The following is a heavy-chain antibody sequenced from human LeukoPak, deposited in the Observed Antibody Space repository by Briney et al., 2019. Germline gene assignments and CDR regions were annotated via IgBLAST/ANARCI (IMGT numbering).Heavy chain of an antibody. D-gene: IGHD2-15*01. V-gene: IGHV3-23*01. CDR3: ARDQYCSGGSCYSGDSFDY. Sequence: GGSLRLSCAASGFTFSSYAMSWVRQAPGKGLEWVSAISGSGGSTYYADSVKGRFTISRDNSKNTLYLQMNSLRAEDTAVYYCARDQYCSGGSCYSGDSFDYWGQGTLVTVSS. CDR2: ISGSGGST. J-gene: IGHJ4*02. CDR1: GFTFSSYA.